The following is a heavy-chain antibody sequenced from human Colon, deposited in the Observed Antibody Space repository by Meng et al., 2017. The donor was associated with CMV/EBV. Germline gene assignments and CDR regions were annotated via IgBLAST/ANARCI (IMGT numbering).Heavy chain of an antibody. CDR2: VNPNTGDT. Sequence: ASVKVSCKTSGYAFTDYYLLWVRQAPGQGLEWMGWVNPNTGDTNYAQKFQGRVTLTRDTSISTAFMELTSLRSDDAAVYYCSSGGQRVPFWSGCCASNWGQGTLVTVSS. CDR3: SSGGQRVPFWSGCCASN. V-gene: IGHV1-2*02. CDR1: GYAFTDYY. J-gene: IGHJ4*02. D-gene: IGHD3-3*01.